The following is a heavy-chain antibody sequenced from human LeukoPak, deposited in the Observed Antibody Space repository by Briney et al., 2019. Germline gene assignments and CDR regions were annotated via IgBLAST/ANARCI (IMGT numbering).Heavy chain of an antibody. Sequence: GGSLRLSCAASGFTFSSYSMNWVRQAPGKGLEWVSYISSSSSTIYYADSVKGRFTISRDNAKNSLYLQMNSLRAEDTAVYYCAKGTYSSGFDAFDIWGQGTMVTVSS. CDR2: ISSSSSTI. CDR1: GFTFSSYS. CDR3: AKGTYSSGFDAFDI. J-gene: IGHJ3*02. V-gene: IGHV3-48*04. D-gene: IGHD6-19*01.